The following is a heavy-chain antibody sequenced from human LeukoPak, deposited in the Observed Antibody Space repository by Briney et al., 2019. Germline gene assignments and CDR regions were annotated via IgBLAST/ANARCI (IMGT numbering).Heavy chain of an antibody. V-gene: IGHV1-18*01. CDR2: ISAYNGNT. D-gene: IGHD1-26*01. J-gene: IGHJ4*02. Sequence: ASVKVSCKASGYTFTSYAMNWVRQAPGQGLEWMGWISAYNGNTNYAQKLQGRVTMTTDTSTSTAYMELRSLRSDDTAVYYCARDKSGRRPPFDYWGQGTLVTVSS. CDR1: GYTFTSYA. CDR3: ARDKSGRRPPFDY.